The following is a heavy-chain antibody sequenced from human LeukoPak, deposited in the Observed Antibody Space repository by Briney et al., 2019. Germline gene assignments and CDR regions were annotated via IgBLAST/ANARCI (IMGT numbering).Heavy chain of an antibody. V-gene: IGHV1-24*01. D-gene: IGHD3-16*01. CDR1: GHTLTGLA. CDR3: AYRPPGDESFDI. CDR2: SDPEDVET. J-gene: IGHJ3*02. Sequence: GASVKVSCKVSGHTLTGLAMHWVRQGTGKGLEWMGGSDPEDVETIYAQKFKGRVTMTEDTATDTAYMELRSLRSEDTAVYYCAYRPPGDESFDIWGQGTLVTVSS.